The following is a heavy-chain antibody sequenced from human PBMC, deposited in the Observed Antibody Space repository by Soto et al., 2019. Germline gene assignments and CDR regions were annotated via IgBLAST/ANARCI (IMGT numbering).Heavy chain of an antibody. D-gene: IGHD2-8*01. CDR2: ISSNGANT. V-gene: IGHV3-23*01. CDR1: PFIFNSPYRHG. Sequence: RCSCVASPFIFNSPYRHGMSWVSQSPGKRREWVSTISSNGANTRYAGCWKGRFTISQDPSRNKVYLHMNGLRAEHTATYFCVSWVSAHFDYCGNGTPGT. CDR3: VSWVSAHFDY. J-gene: IGHJ4*01.